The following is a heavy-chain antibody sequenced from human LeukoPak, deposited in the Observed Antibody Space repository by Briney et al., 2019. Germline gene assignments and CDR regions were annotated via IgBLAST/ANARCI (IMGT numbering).Heavy chain of an antibody. CDR1: GFTFRSYT. D-gene: IGHD5-18*01. V-gene: IGHV4-34*01. CDR3: ARGRIQLWFG. Sequence: PGGSMRLSCAASGFTFRSYTMSWIRQPPGKGLEWIGEINHSGSTNYNPSLKSRVTISVDTSKNQFSLKLSSVTAADTAVYYCARGRIQLWFGGGQGTLVTVSS. CDR2: INHSGST. J-gene: IGHJ4*02.